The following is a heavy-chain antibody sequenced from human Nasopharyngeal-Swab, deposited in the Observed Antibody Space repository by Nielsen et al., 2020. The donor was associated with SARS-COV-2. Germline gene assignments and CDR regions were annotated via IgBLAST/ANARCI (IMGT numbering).Heavy chain of an antibody. D-gene: IGHD6-19*01. CDR1: GVSGFTFSNYA. CDR2: ISGSGGTI. V-gene: IGHV3-23*01. Sequence: GGSLRLSCAASGVSGFTFSNYAMNWVRQAPGKGLEWVSGISGSGGTIYYVDSVKGWFTISRDNSRNSLYLHMSNLRAEDTAIYYCAKGYSSGWFPYEYWGQGTLVTVSS. CDR3: AKGYSSGWFPYEY. J-gene: IGHJ4*02.